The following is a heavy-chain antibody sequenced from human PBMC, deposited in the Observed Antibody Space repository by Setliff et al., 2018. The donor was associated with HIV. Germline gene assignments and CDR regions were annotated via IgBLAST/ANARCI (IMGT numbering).Heavy chain of an antibody. Sequence: PSETLSLTCTVSGGSISGFYWAWIRQPPGKGLEWIGRIYTSGSTNYNPSLKSRVTMSVDTSKNQFSLKLSSVTAADTAVYYCARDGFWSGYIDYWGQGTLVTVSS. J-gene: IGHJ4*02. CDR2: IYTSGST. D-gene: IGHD3-3*01. V-gene: IGHV4-4*07. CDR3: ARDGFWSGYIDY. CDR1: GGSISGFY.